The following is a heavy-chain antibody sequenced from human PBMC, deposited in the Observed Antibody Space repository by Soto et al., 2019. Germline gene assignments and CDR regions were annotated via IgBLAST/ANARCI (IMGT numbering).Heavy chain of an antibody. V-gene: IGHV1-69*01. CDR1: GGAFSGNA. J-gene: IGHJ4*02. CDR2: IIPVFHRP. CDR3: ARDESSGGYVGPLDY. Sequence: QMQLVQSGTEVKKPGSSVSVSCKASGGAFSGNAITWVRQAPGQGLEWMGGIIPVFHRPKYAQKFQDRLTITADASTTTAYMELSSLRPEDTAIYYCARDESSGGYVGPLDYWGQGTLVAVSS. D-gene: IGHD1-26*01.